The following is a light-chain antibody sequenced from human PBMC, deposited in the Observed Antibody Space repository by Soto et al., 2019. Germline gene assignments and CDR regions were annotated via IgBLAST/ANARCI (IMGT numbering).Light chain of an antibody. CDR2: GAS. CDR1: QTGSSSY. CDR3: QHYGSSQWTFGQWT. V-gene: IGKV3-20*01. Sequence: IVLTQSPGTVSLSPGERATLSCRASQTGSSSYLAWYQQKPGQAPRLLIYGASTRATGIPDRFSGSGSGTDFTLTISRLEPEDSAVYFCQHYGSSQWTFGQWTFGQRTKVEIK. J-gene: IGKJ1*01.